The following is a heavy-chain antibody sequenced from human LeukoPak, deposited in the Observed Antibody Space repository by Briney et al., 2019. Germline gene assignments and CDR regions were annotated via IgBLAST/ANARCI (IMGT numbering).Heavy chain of an antibody. CDR1: GGPISNYY. CDR3: ARSPRGGTKTYCDY. V-gene: IGHV4-59*01. J-gene: IGHJ4*02. CDR2: IYYSGST. Sequence: KPSETLSLTCTVSGGPISNYYWSWIRQPPGKGLEWIGYIYYSGSTNYNPSLKSRVTISVDTSKNQFSLRLSSVTAADTAVYYCARSPRGGTKTYCDYWGQGTPVTV. D-gene: IGHD1-14*01.